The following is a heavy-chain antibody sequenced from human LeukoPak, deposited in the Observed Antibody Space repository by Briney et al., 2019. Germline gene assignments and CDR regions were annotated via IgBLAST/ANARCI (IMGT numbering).Heavy chain of an antibody. Sequence: SETLSLTCTVSGGSISSYYWSWIRQPPGKGLEWIGYIYYSGSTNYNPSLKGRVTISVDTSKNQFSLKLSSVTAADTAVYYCARCSSGYYFDYWGQGTLVTVSS. J-gene: IGHJ4*02. CDR3: ARCSSGYYFDY. CDR1: GGSISSYY. CDR2: IYYSGST. D-gene: IGHD3-22*01. V-gene: IGHV4-59*01.